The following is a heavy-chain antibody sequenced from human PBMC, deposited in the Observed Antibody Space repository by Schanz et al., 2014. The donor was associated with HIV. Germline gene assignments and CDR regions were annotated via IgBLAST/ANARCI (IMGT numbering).Heavy chain of an antibody. J-gene: IGHJ4*02. CDR1: EFIFSSYA. CDR3: AKSSGWLYAHFDY. Sequence: QVQLVASGGGVVQPGRSLRLSCAASEFIFSSYAMHWVRQAPGKGLEWVAAISYDGSNKYYAESVKGRFAISRDNSKNTLYLQMHSLRAEDTAVYYCAKSSGWLYAHFDYWGQGTLVTVSS. D-gene: IGHD3-9*01. CDR2: ISYDGSNK. V-gene: IGHV3-30-3*02.